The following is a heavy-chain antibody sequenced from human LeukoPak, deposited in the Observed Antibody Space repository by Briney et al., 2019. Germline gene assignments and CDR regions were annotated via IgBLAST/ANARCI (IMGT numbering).Heavy chain of an antibody. V-gene: IGHV4-30-4*08. CDR2: IYYSGST. Sequence: PSQTLSPTCTVSGGSISSGDYYWSWIRQPPGKGLEWIGYIYYSGSTYYNPSLKSRVTISVDTSKDQFSLKLSSVTAADTAVYYCARQGGSAGGAFDIWGQGTMVTVSS. D-gene: IGHD3-10*01. CDR1: GGSISSGDYY. J-gene: IGHJ3*02. CDR3: ARQGGSAGGAFDI.